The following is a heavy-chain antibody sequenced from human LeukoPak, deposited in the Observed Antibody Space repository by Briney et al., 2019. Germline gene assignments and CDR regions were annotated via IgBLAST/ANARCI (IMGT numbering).Heavy chain of an antibody. D-gene: IGHD1/OR15-1a*01. J-gene: IGHJ4*02. CDR1: GLAVSSNY. CDR2: IYPGGST. CDR3: ARSNCNNCYLGVWYYFDH. V-gene: IGHV3-66*01. Sequence: GGSLRLSCAASGLAVSSNYMSWVRQAPGKGLEWVSVIYPGGSTYYAASVRGRFTFSRDNSKNTLYLQMNSLRAEDTAVYYCARSNCNNCYLGVWYYFDHWGQGALVSVSS.